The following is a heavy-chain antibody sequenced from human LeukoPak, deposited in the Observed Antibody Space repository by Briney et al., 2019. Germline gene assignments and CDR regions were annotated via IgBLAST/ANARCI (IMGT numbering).Heavy chain of an antibody. V-gene: IGHV3-23*01. CDR1: GFTFSSYA. J-gene: IGHJ4*02. D-gene: IGHD2-21*02. CDR2: ISGSGGST. CDR3: AKFPPHIVVVTAIPLFDY. Sequence: GGSLRLSCAASGFTFSSYAMSWVRQAPGKGLEWVSAISGSGGSTYYADSVKGRFTISRDNSKNTLYLQMNSLRAEDTAVYYCAKFPPHIVVVTAIPLFDYWGQGTLVTVPS.